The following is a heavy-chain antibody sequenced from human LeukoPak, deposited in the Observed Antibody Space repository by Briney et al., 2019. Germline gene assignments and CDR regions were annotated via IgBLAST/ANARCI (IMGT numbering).Heavy chain of an antibody. CDR2: ITTYNGDK. Sequence: ASVKVSCKASGYTLSEYGISWVRRAPGQGLEWVGWITTYNGDKKYSQKFQGRVTMTTDTSTSTYYMELRSLRSDDTAVYYCARDCSNGVCLPRDYWGQGTLVTVST. J-gene: IGHJ4*02. D-gene: IGHD2-8*01. V-gene: IGHV1-18*01. CDR1: GYTLSEYG. CDR3: ARDCSNGVCLPRDY.